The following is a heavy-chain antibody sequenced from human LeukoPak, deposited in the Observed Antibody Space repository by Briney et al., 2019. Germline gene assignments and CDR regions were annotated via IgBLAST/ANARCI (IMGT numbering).Heavy chain of an antibody. D-gene: IGHD3-16*02. Sequence: GGSLRLSCAASGSTFSNNWMSWVRQAPGKGLEWVANIKQDGSDKYYVDSVKGRFTISRDNAKNSLYLQMNSLRAEDTAVYYCARDHHHRLWDDYYYYMDVWGKGTTVTISS. V-gene: IGHV3-7*01. CDR2: IKQDGSDK. CDR1: GSTFSNNW. J-gene: IGHJ6*03. CDR3: ARDHHHRLWDDYYYYMDV.